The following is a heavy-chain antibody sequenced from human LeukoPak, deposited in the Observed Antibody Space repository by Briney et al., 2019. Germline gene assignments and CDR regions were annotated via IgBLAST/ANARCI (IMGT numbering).Heavy chain of an antibody. V-gene: IGHV3-7*01. CDR3: ARTLDRDPFDP. CDR1: GFTFSGYW. Sequence: GGSLRLSCAASGFTFSGYWMSWVRQAPGKGLEWVANIKQDGSEKYYVDSVKGRFTISRDNAKNSLYLQMNSLRAEDTAVYYCARTLDRDPFDPWGQGTLVTVSS. D-gene: IGHD1-14*01. CDR2: IKQDGSEK. J-gene: IGHJ5*02.